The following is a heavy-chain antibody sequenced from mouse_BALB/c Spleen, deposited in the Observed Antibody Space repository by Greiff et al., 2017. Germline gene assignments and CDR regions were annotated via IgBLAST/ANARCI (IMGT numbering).Heavy chain of an antibody. J-gene: IGHJ4*01. CDR2: ISYDGSN. V-gene: IGHV3-6*02. CDR1: GYSITSGYY. D-gene: IGHD2-2*01. CDR3: ARGPYGYDGYAMDY. Sequence: EVQRVESGPGLVKPSQSLSLTCSVTGYSITSGYYWNWIRQFPGNKLEWMGYISYDGSNNYNPSLKNRISITRDTSKNQFFLKLNSVTTEDTATYYCARGPYGYDGYAMDYWGQGTSVTVSS.